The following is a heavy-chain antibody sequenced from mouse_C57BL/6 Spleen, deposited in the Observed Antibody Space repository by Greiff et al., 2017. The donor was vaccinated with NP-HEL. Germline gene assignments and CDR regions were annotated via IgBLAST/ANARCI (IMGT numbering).Heavy chain of an antibody. J-gene: IGHJ3*01. Sequence: QVQLQQSGAELVRPGTSVKVSCKASGYAFTNYLIEWVKQRPGQGLEWIGVINPGSGGTNYNEKFKGKATLTADKSSSTAYMQLSSLTSEDSAVYFCARVGYDGYPFAYWGQGTLVTVSA. CDR3: ARVGYDGYPFAY. CDR1: GYAFTNYL. D-gene: IGHD2-3*01. CDR2: INPGSGGT. V-gene: IGHV1-54*01.